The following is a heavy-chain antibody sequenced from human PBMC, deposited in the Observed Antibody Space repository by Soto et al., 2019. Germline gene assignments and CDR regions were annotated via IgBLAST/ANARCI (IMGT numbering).Heavy chain of an antibody. CDR2: IIPIFGTA. Sequence: QVQLVQSGAEVKKPGSSVKVSCKASGGTFSSYAISWVRQAPGQGLEWMGGIIPIFGTANYAQKFQGRVTITADKSTSTAYMELSSRRSEDTAVYYCARGRYCSGGSCSDFDYWGQGTLVTVSS. D-gene: IGHD2-15*01. CDR3: ARGRYCSGGSCSDFDY. CDR1: GGTFSSYA. J-gene: IGHJ4*02. V-gene: IGHV1-69*06.